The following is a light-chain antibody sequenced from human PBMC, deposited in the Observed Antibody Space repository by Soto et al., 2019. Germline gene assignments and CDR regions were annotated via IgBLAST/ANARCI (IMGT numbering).Light chain of an antibody. CDR2: AAS. CDR3: QQYGSSLT. CDR1: QGISTW. J-gene: IGKJ4*01. Sequence: DIQLTQSPSSVSASVGDRVTITCRASQGISTWLAWYQLKPGKAPKLLIYAASRLQSGVPSRFSGSGSGTDFTLTISRLEPEDFAVYYCQQYGSSLTFGGGTKVEIK. V-gene: IGKV1-12*01.